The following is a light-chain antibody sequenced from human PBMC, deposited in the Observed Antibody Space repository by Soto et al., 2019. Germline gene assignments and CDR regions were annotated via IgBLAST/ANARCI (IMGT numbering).Light chain of an antibody. V-gene: IGLV2-23*02. Sequence: QSALTQPASGSGSPGQSITISCTGTSSDVGTYKFVSWYQQHTGKVPTLMIHEVTKRPSGVSNRFSGSKSGNTATLTISGLQPEDEANYYCCSYAGTSFWVFGGGTKLTVL. CDR1: SSDVGTYKF. CDR2: EVT. J-gene: IGLJ3*02. CDR3: CSYAGTSFWV.